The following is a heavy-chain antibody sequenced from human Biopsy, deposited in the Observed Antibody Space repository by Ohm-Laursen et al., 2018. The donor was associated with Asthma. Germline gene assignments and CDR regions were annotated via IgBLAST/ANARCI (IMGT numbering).Heavy chain of an antibody. CDR1: GFTVSRDY. D-gene: IGHD6-19*01. CDR3: ARGDSSGWSQYYFDY. V-gene: IGHV3-53*01. J-gene: IGHJ4*02. CDR2: IYSSGTS. Sequence: GSLRLSCSASGFTVSRDYMFWVRQAPGKGLEWVPVIYSSGTSHTADSVRGRFTISRDYSKNTLYLQMHSLRAEDTAVYYCARGDSSGWSQYYFDYWGQGTLVTVSS.